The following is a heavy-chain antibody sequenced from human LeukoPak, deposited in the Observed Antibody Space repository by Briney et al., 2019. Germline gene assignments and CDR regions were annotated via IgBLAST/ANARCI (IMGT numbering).Heavy chain of an antibody. J-gene: IGHJ3*02. D-gene: IGHD1-26*01. CDR2: IYYSGST. CDR1: GGSISSSSYY. CDR3: ARDQSGSSYKNAFDI. Sequence: SETLSLTCTVSGGSISSSSYYWGWIRQPPGKGLEWIGSIYYSGSTYYNPSLKSRVTISVDTSKNQFSLKLSSVTAADTAVYYCARDQSGSSYKNAFDIWGQGTMVTVSS. V-gene: IGHV4-39*07.